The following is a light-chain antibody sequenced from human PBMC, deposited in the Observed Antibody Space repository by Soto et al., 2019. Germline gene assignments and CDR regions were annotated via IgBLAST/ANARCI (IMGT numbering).Light chain of an antibody. CDR1: QSISGY. CDR3: QESLSTLLS. V-gene: IGKV1-39*01. CDR2: GAS. Sequence: DIQITHSRDSLSVSVVERVTITFLASQSISGYLNWYQQKPGKAPKVLISGASTLHNGVPSRFSGRGSGTAFTLTISSLQPEDVATYYCQESLSTLLSVGGGTKVDIK. J-gene: IGKJ4*01.